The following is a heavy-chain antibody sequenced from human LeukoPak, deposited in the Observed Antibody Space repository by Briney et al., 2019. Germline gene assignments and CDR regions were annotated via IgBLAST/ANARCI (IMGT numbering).Heavy chain of an antibody. Sequence: KAGGSLRLSCAASGFTFSTYSMNWVRQAPGNGLEWVSSISSSSSYIYYADSLKGRFTISRDNAKNSLYLQMNSLRAEDTAVYYCARHISGRRSIVGATTGYYYYYMDVWGKGTTVTVSS. V-gene: IGHV3-21*01. CDR1: GFTFSTYS. CDR2: ISSSSSYI. J-gene: IGHJ6*03. D-gene: IGHD1-26*01. CDR3: ARHISGRRSIVGATTGYYYYYMDV.